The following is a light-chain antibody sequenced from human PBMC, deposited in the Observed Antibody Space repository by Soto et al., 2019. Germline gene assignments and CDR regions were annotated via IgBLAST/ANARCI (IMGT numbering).Light chain of an antibody. V-gene: IGKV1-5*03. CDR2: EVS. CDR1: QSATKR. CDR3: QQYVSYPLT. Sequence: DIQMTQSPSTLSASLGDRVTITCRASQSATKRLDWHQQKPGKAPKLLSYEVSTLESGVPSRFRGSGSGTEFTLTISSLQPDDFETYYCQQYVSYPLTFGGGTKVDIK. J-gene: IGKJ4*01.